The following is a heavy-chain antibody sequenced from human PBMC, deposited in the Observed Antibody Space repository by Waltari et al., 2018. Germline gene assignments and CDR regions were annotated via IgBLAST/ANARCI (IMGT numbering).Heavy chain of an antibody. CDR3: ARDSSGYNYGYGY. D-gene: IGHD5-18*01. J-gene: IGHJ4*02. CDR1: GYTFTDSA. V-gene: IGHV1-3*01. Sequence: QVQLVQSGAEVKEPGASVRVSCKASGYTFTDSAIHWVRQAPGQGPEWIGWINAGNGHTKYSQKFQGRVTIIRDTSANTAYMELHSLRSADTAVYYCARDSSGYNYGYGYWGQGTLVTVSS. CDR2: INAGNGHT.